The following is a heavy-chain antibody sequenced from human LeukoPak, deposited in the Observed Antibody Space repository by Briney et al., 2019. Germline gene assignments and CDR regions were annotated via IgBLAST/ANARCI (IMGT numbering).Heavy chain of an antibody. D-gene: IGHD1-26*01. V-gene: IGHV4-59*01. J-gene: IGHJ5*01. CDR3: ARYTGSYYWFDS. Sequence: PSETLSLTCTVSDGSMSRYYWGWVRQPPGKGLEWIGYIYYSGTTNYNPSLKSRVTISIDTSKNQFSLNLNSVTAADTAMYYCARYTGSYYWFDSWGQGSLVTVSS. CDR2: IYYSGTT. CDR1: DGSMSRYY.